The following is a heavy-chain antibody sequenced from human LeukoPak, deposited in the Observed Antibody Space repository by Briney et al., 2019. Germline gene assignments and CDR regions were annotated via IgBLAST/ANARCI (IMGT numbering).Heavy chain of an antibody. D-gene: IGHD1-1*01. V-gene: IGHV4-4*07. J-gene: IGHJ6*03. CDR3: ARGTGNYYYYYMDV. CDR1: GGSISSYY. CDR2: IYTSGST. Sequence: SETLSLTCTFSGGSISSYYWSWIRQPAGKGLEWIGRIYTSGSTNYNPSLKSRVTTSVDTSKNQFSLKLSSVTAADTAVYYCARGTGNYYYYYMDVWGKGTTVTVSS.